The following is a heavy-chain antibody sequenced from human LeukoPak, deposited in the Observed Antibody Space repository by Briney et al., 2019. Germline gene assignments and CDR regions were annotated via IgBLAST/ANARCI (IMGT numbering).Heavy chain of an antibody. D-gene: IGHD3-22*01. V-gene: IGHV4-4*07. Sequence: SETLSLTCTVSGGSISGYYWSWIRQPAGKGLEWIGRFYSSGGTNYNPSLKSRVTISVDTSKKQFSLRVTSVTAADTAVYYCARHNFYDGSGSTDYWGQGTLVTVSS. CDR3: ARHNFYDGSGSTDY. CDR2: FYSSGGT. J-gene: IGHJ4*02. CDR1: GGSISGYY.